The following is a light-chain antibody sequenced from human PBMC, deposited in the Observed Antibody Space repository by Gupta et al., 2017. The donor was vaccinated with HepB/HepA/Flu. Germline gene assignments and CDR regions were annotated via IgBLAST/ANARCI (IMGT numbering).Light chain of an antibody. Sequence: EIVLTQSPATLSLSPGERATLSCRASQSVSSNLAWYQQKPGQAPRLLIYSASTRATGIPARCGGSGSAAEITLTISSLQYEDCAFYYWQHNNNWPDTFGEGTKLEIK. CDR1: QSVSSN. CDR2: SAS. CDR3: QHNNNWPDT. V-gene: IGKV3-15*01. J-gene: IGKJ2*01.